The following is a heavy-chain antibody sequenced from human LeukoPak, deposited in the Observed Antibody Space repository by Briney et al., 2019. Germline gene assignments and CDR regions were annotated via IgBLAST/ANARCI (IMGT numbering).Heavy chain of an antibody. CDR1: GGSISSSSYY. CDR3: ARALGGDGSGSL. J-gene: IGHJ4*02. V-gene: IGHV4-61*05. D-gene: IGHD3-10*01. Sequence: PSETLSLTCTVSGGSISSSSYYWGWIRQPQGKGLEWIVNIYYSGSTNYNPSRKSRITISVDTSKNQFSLKLSSVTAADTAVYYCARALGGDGSGSLWGPGTLVTVSS. CDR2: IYYSGST.